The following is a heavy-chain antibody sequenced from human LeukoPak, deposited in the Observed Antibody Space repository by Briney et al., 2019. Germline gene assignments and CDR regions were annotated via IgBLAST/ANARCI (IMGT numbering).Heavy chain of an antibody. J-gene: IGHJ4*02. Sequence: GGSLRLSCAASGFTFSSYAMHWVRQAPGKGLEWVSAISGSGGSTYYADSVKGRFTISRDNSKNTLYLQMNSLRAEDTAVYYCAKAKGGSYYYDSSGYPDYWGQGTLVTVSS. V-gene: IGHV3-23*01. CDR3: AKAKGGSYYYDSSGYPDY. D-gene: IGHD3-22*01. CDR2: ISGSGGST. CDR1: GFTFSSYA.